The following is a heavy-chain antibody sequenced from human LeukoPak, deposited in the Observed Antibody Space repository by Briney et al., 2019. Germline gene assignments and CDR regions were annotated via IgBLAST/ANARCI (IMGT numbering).Heavy chain of an antibody. J-gene: IGHJ4*02. CDR1: GDSVSSNSAA. V-gene: IGHV6-1*01. D-gene: IGHD3-22*01. CDR2: TYYRSKWYN. CDR3: AREVTMIVVVINGRYYFDY. Sequence: SQTLSLTRAISGDSVSSNSAAWNWIRQSPSRGLEWLGRTYYRSKWYNDYAVSVKSRITINPDTSKNQFSLQLNSVTPEDTAVYYCAREVTMIVVVINGRYYFDYWGQGTLVTVSS.